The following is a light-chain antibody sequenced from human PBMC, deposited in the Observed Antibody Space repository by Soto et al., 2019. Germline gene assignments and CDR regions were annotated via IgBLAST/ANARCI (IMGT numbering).Light chain of an antibody. J-gene: IGLJ2*01. Sequence: QSVLTQPRSVSGSPGQSVTISCTGTKSDVGGYYFVSWYQQHPGKAPKVMIYDVTKRPSGVPDRFSGSKSGNTASLTISGLQAEDEADYYCCSYAGTYTLLFGGGTQLTVL. CDR3: CSYAGTYTLL. CDR2: DVT. V-gene: IGLV2-11*01. CDR1: KSDVGGYYF.